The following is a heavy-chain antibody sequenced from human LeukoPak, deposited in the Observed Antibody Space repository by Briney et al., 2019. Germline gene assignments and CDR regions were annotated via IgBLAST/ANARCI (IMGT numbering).Heavy chain of an antibody. J-gene: IGHJ6*03. CDR3: ARGHYYMDV. Sequence: SETLSLTCAVSGFSISSGFYWGWIRQPPGKGLEWIGIMYHSGSTYYNPSLKSRVTISLDTSKNQFSLKVSSVTAADTAVYYCARGHYYMDVWGKGTTVTVSS. CDR2: MYHSGST. V-gene: IGHV4-38-2*01. CDR1: GFSISSGFY.